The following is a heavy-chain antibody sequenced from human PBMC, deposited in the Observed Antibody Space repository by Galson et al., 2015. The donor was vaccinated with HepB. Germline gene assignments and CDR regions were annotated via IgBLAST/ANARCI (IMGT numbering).Heavy chain of an antibody. CDR2: ISGSGGST. D-gene: IGHD2-2*02. Sequence: SLRLSCAASGFTFSSYSMNRVRQAPGKGLEWVSAISGSGGSTYYADSVKGRFTISRDNSKNTLYLQMNSLRAEDTAVYYCAKRVGVPAAIAEYFQHWGQGTLVTVSS. V-gene: IGHV3-23*01. J-gene: IGHJ1*01. CDR1: GFTFSSYS. CDR3: AKRVGVPAAIAEYFQH.